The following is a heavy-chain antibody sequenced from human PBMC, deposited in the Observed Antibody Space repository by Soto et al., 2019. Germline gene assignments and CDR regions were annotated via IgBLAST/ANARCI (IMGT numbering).Heavy chain of an antibody. D-gene: IGHD3-9*01. CDR1: GGSISSYY. J-gene: IGHJ4*02. CDR3: ARVVRYIDWLLPFSPDY. Sequence: SETLSLTCTVSGGSISSYYWSWIRQPPGKGLEWIGYISYGGNTYYNPSLKSRVALSVDTSKNQFSLKLSSVTAADTAVYYCARVVRYIDWLLPFSPDYWGQGTPVTVSS. CDR2: ISYGGNT. V-gene: IGHV4-59*01.